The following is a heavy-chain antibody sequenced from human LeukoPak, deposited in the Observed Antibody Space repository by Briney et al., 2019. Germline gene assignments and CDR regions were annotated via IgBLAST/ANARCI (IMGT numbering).Heavy chain of an antibody. CDR3: AKGQQLVSEVPDY. CDR1: GFTFSSYG. CDR2: IRYDGSNK. V-gene: IGHV3-30*02. J-gene: IGHJ4*02. Sequence: GGSLRLSCAASGFTFSSYGMHWVRQAPGKGLEWVAFIRYDGSNKYYADSVKGRFTISRDNAKNSLYLQMNSLRAEDTALYYCAKGQQLVSEVPDYWGQGTLVTVSS. D-gene: IGHD6-13*01.